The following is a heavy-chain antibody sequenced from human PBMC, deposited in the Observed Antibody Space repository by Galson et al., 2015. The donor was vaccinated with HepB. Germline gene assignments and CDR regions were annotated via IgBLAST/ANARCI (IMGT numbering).Heavy chain of an antibody. CDR3: TTHVGYYVRDY. CDR2: IKSKTDGGTT. Sequence: SLRLSCAASGFTFSNAWMSWVRQAPGKGLEWVGRIKSKTDGGTTDYAAPVKGRFTISRDDSKDTLYLQMNSLKTEDTAVYYRTTHVGYYVRDYWGQGTLVTVSS. D-gene: IGHD1-26*01. CDR1: GFTFSNAW. V-gene: IGHV3-15*01. J-gene: IGHJ4*02.